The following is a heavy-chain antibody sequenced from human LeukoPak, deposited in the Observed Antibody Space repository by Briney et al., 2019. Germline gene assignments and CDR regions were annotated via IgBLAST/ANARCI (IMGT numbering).Heavy chain of an antibody. CDR1: GFTFSDYY. CDR2: ISSSSSYT. CDR3: ARDVAAAGGIDY. J-gene: IGHJ4*02. V-gene: IGHV3-11*05. Sequence: AGGSLRLSCAASGFTFSDYYMSWIRQAPGKGLGWVSYISSSSSYTNYADSVKGRFTISRDNAKNSLYLQMNSLRAEDTAVYYCARDVAAAGGIDYWGQGTLVTVSS. D-gene: IGHD6-13*01.